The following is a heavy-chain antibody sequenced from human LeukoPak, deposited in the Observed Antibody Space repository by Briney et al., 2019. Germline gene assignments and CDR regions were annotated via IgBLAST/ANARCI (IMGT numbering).Heavy chain of an antibody. CDR1: GFTFNSYW. D-gene: IGHD6-13*01. V-gene: IGHV3-66*01. J-gene: IGHJ6*02. CDR3: AREAAAGRGMDV. CDR2: SYSGCST. Sequence: GGPLRLSCAASGFTFNSYWMSWVRQAPGKALEWVTVSYSGCSTYYADCVKSRFTISRDNSKNTLYLQMNSLRAEDTAVYYCAREAAAGRGMDVWGQGTTVTVSS.